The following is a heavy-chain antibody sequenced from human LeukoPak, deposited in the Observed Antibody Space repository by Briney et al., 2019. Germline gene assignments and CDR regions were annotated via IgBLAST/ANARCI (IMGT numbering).Heavy chain of an antibody. J-gene: IGHJ4*02. Sequence: PGGSLRLSCAASGFTFSSYAMSWVRQAPGKGLEWVSAISGSGGSTYYADSVKGRSTISRDNSKNTLYLQMNCLRAEDTAVYYCAKDPHLISESYSESGATGDWGQGTLVTVSS. V-gene: IGHV3-23*01. CDR3: AKDPHLISESYSESGATGD. CDR2: ISGSGGST. CDR1: GFTFSSYA. D-gene: IGHD1-26*01.